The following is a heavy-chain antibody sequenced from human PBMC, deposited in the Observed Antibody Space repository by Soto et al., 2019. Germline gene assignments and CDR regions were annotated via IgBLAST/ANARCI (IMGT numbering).Heavy chain of an antibody. D-gene: IGHD3-22*01. CDR1: GFTFSSYS. CDR3: AKDLYYYDSSGYSLDY. V-gene: IGHV3-30*18. Sequence: VQLVESGGGLVKPGGSLRLSCAASGFTFSSYSMNWVRQAPGKGLEWVAVISYDGSNKYYADSVKGRFTISRDNSKNTLYLQMNSLRAEDTAVYYCAKDLYYYDSSGYSLDYWGQGTLVTVSS. J-gene: IGHJ4*02. CDR2: ISYDGSNK.